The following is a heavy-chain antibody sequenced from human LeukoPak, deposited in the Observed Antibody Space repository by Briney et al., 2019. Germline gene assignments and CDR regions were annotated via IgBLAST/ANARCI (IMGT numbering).Heavy chain of an antibody. CDR3: ARLELDFWSGYSYYFDY. Sequence: PSETLSLTCTVSGGSISSSSYYWGWIRQPPGKGLELIGSIYYSGSTYYNPSLKSRVTISVDTSKNQFSLKLSSVTAADTAVYYCARLELDFWSGYSYYFDYWGQGTLVTVSS. CDR2: IYYSGST. J-gene: IGHJ4*02. V-gene: IGHV4-39*01. D-gene: IGHD3-3*01. CDR1: GGSISSSSYY.